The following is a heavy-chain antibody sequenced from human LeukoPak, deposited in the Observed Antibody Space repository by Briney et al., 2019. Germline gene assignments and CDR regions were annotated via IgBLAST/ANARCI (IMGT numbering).Heavy chain of an antibody. CDR2: IWYDGSNK. CDR3: AKGQQLVRVGAFDI. CDR1: GFTFSSYG. D-gene: IGHD6-6*01. J-gene: IGHJ3*02. V-gene: IGHV3-33*06. Sequence: PGGSLRLSCAASGFTFSSYGMHWVRQAPGKGLEWVAVIWYDGSNKYYADSVKGRFTISRDNSKNTLYLQMNSLRAEDTAVYYCAKGQQLVRVGAFDIWGQGTMVTVSS.